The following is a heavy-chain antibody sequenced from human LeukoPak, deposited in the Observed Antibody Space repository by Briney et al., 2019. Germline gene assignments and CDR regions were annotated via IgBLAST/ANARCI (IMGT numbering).Heavy chain of an antibody. CDR1: GHTFTSYG. V-gene: IGHV1-18*01. CDR3: ARDSKKSGYVPFDY. D-gene: IGHD5-12*01. CDR2: ISAYNGNT. J-gene: IGHJ4*02. Sequence: ASEKLSCNASGHTFTSYGISWVRHPRGQGLEGMGWISAYNGNTNYAQKLQGRVTMTTDTSTSTAYMELRSLRSDDTAVYYCARDSKKSGYVPFDYWGQGTLVTVSS.